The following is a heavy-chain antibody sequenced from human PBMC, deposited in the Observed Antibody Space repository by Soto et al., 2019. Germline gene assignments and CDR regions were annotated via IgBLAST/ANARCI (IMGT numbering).Heavy chain of an antibody. D-gene: IGHD4-17*01. V-gene: IGHV4-34*01. CDR1: GGSFSGYY. CDR2: INHSGST. Sequence: LSLTCAVYGGSFSGYYCSWIRQPPGKGLEWIGEINHSGSTNYNPSLKSRVTISVDTSKNQFSLKLSSVTAADTAVYYCARGGYGDFDYWGQGTLVTVSS. J-gene: IGHJ4*02. CDR3: ARGGYGDFDY.